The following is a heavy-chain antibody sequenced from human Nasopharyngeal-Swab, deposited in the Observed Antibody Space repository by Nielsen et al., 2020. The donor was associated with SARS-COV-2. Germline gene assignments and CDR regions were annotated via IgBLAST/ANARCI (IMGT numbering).Heavy chain of an antibody. V-gene: IGHV4-59*11. Sequence: SETRSLTCTASGGSISSHDWSWIRQPPGKGLEGIEDFYDSGSTNYNPSLKSRVTISVDTSKNQFSLKLSSVTAADTAVYSCARDQGYSYGYSLFLGYWRQGTLVTVSS. D-gene: IGHD5-18*01. J-gene: IGHJ4*02. CDR2: FYDSGST. CDR1: GGSISSHD. CDR3: ARDQGYSYGYSLFLGY.